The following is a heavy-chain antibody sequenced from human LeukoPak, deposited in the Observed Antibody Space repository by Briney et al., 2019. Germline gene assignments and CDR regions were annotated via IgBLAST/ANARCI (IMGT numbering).Heavy chain of an antibody. CDR3: ARIDSGWYGPSLDY. CDR2: INAGNGNT. J-gene: IGHJ4*02. CDR1: GYTFTGYA. V-gene: IGHV1-3*01. D-gene: IGHD6-19*01. Sequence: ASVKVSCKASGYTFTGYAMHGVRQAPGQRLEWMGWINAGNGNTKYSQKFQGGVTITRDTSASTAYMELSSLRSEDTAVYYCARIDSGWYGPSLDYWGQGTLVTVSS.